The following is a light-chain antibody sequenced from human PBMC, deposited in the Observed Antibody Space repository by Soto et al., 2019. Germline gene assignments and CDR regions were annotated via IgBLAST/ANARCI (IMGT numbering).Light chain of an antibody. CDR2: GAS. J-gene: IGKJ1*01. CDR3: PQYDNWPWT. CDR1: QSISDT. Sequence: EIVMTQSPATLSVSPGGRATLSCRASQSISDTLAWYQQKPGQAPRLLIHGASTRATGFPARFSGSGSGTDFTLTISSLTSEEFAVYYCPQYDNWPWTFGQGNKVEIK. V-gene: IGKV3-15*01.